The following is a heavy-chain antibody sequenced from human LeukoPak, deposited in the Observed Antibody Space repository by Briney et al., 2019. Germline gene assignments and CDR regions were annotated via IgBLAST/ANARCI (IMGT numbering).Heavy chain of an antibody. CDR3: ARESLWFGEFNWFDP. CDR1: GYTFTSYY. V-gene: IGHV1-18*04. CDR2: ISAYNGNT. Sequence: ASVKVSCKASGYTFTSYYMHWVRQAPGQGLEWMGWISAYNGNTNYAQKLQGRVTMTTDTSTSTAYMELRSLRSDDTAVYYCARESLWFGEFNWFDPWGQGTLVTVSS. D-gene: IGHD3-10*01. J-gene: IGHJ5*02.